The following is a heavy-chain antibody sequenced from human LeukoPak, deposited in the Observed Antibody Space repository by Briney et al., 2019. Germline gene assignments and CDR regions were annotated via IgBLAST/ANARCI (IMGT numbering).Heavy chain of an antibody. CDR1: GLTFSDLT. CDR3: GRVYPGDLLWFGEEGAVDV. D-gene: IGHD3-10*01. J-gene: IGHJ6*02. CDR2: ISRRGGTT. Sequence: GGPLRLSLAASGLTFSDLTWTWAGQTPGKGLEWRSYISRRGGTTYYADSVKGRFTISRDNAKNSLYLQMNSLRVEDTAVYYCGRVYPGDLLWFGEEGAVDVLGQGTTVTVSS. V-gene: IGHV3-48*04.